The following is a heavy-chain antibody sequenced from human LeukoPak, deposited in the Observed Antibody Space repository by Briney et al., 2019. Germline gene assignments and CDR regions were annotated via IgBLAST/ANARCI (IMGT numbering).Heavy chain of an antibody. CDR2: IKSRSNGGTT. Sequence: KSGGSLRLSCEASGFTFRNSWMNWVRQAPGKGLEWVGRIKSRSNGGTTDYAAPVKGRFTISRDDSKNTLYLQMSSLKTEDTAVYYCTAAVEMATIPIRYFDYWGQGILVTVSS. V-gene: IGHV3-15*01. CDR3: TAAVEMATIPIRYFDY. D-gene: IGHD5-24*01. J-gene: IGHJ4*02. CDR1: GFTFRNSW.